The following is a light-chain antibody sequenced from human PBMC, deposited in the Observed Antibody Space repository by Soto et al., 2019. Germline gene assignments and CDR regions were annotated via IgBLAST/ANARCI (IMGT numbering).Light chain of an antibody. CDR1: QGISSY. J-gene: IGKJ4*01. CDR2: YAS. Sequence: AIRMTQSPFSLSASVGDRVTITCWASQGISSYLAWYQQKPAKAPKLFIYYASSLQRGVPSRFSGSGSGTDYTLTISSLPPEDFATYYCQQYYSTLLTFGGGTKVEIK. CDR3: QQYYSTLLT. V-gene: IGKV1D-43*01.